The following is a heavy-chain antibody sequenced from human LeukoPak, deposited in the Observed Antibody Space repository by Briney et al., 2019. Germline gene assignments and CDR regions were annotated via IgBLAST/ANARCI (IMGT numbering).Heavy chain of an antibody. D-gene: IGHD5-18*01. J-gene: IGHJ4*02. Sequence: SQTLSLTCAVSGGSISSGGYSWSWIRQPPGKGLEWIGYIYHSGSTYYNPSLKSRVTISVDRSKNQFSLKLSSVTAADTAVYYCASRYSYANDYWGQGTLVTVSS. CDR2: IYHSGST. CDR3: ASRYSYANDY. V-gene: IGHV4-30-2*01. CDR1: GGSISSGGYS.